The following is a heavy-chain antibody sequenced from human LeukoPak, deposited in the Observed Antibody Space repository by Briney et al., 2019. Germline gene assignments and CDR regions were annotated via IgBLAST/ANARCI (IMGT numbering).Heavy chain of an antibody. CDR1: GFTFSTYW. J-gene: IGHJ6*02. V-gene: IGHV3-7*03. D-gene: IGHD3-3*01. CDR2: INPSGSVK. CDR3: ARGAPYDFWSGYYDALIYYYAMDV. Sequence: GGSLRLSCAASGFTFSTYWMNWARQAPGKGLEWVASINPSGSVKYYVNSVKGRFTISRDNAKNSLYLQMSNLRAEDTAVYFCARGAPYDFWSGYYDALIYYYAMDVWGQGTTVTVSS.